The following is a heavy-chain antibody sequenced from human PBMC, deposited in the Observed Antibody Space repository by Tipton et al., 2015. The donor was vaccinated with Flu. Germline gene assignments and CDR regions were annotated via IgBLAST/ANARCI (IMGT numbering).Heavy chain of an antibody. D-gene: IGHD1-14*01. J-gene: IGHJ3*02. CDR1: GFTFSSYA. Sequence: SLRLSCAASGFTFSSYAMSWVRQAPGKGLEWVSAISGSGGSTYYADSVKGRFTISRDNSKNTLYLQMNSLRAEDTAVYYCAKPRQGNPVWFCPGCGAFDIWGQGTMVTVSS. CDR2: ISGSGGST. V-gene: IGHV3-23*01. CDR3: AKPRQGNPVWFCPGCGAFDI.